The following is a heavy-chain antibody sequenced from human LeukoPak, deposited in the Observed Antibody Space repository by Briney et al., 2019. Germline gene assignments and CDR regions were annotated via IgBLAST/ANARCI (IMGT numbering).Heavy chain of an antibody. CDR2: ISSSGSTI. CDR3: ARDDAGRELNGMDV. Sequence: GGSLRLSCAASGFTFSDYYMSWIRQAPGKGLEWVSYISSSGSTIYYADSVKGRFTISRDNSKNTLYLQMNSLRAEDTAVYYCARDDAGRELNGMDVWGQGTTVTVSS. V-gene: IGHV3-11*04. J-gene: IGHJ6*02. D-gene: IGHD1-26*01. CDR1: GFTFSDYY.